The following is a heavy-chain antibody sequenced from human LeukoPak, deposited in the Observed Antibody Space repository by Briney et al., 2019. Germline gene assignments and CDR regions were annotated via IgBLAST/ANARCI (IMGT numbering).Heavy chain of an antibody. CDR1: GFTFSSYA. D-gene: IGHD3-3*01. CDR2: ISGSGGST. V-gene: IGHV3-23*01. Sequence: GGSLRLSCAASGFTFSSYAMSLLRHAPGNGLDWVSAISGSGGSTYYADSVKGRFTISRDNSKNTLYLQMNSLRAEDTAVYYCAKELGYYDFWSGSDYWGQGTLVTVS. CDR3: AKELGYYDFWSGSDY. J-gene: IGHJ4*02.